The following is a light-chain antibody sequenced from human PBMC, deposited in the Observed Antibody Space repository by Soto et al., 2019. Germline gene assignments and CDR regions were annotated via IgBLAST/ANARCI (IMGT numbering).Light chain of an antibody. Sequence: EVVMTQSPATLSVSPGERATLSCRASQSVSNNLAWYQQTPGQAPRLLIYGASTRATGIPARFSGTGSGTEFRLTISSLQSEDFAVYYCQQYNNWPPWTFGQGTKVEIK. CDR2: GAS. V-gene: IGKV3-15*01. CDR1: QSVSNN. CDR3: QQYNNWPPWT. J-gene: IGKJ1*01.